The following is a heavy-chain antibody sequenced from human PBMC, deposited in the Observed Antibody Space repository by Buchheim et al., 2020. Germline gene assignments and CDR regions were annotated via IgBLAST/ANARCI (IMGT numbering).Heavy chain of an antibody. V-gene: IGHV4-31*03. D-gene: IGHD3-9*01. CDR1: GGSISSGGYY. CDR3: ARDSFVGDILTGYSNYYYYGMDV. Sequence: QVQLQESGPGLVKPSQTLSLTCTVSGGSISSGGYYWSWIRQHPGKGLEWIGYIYYSGSTYYNPSLKSRVTISVDTSKNQFSLKLSSVTAADTAVYYCARDSFVGDILTGYSNYYYYGMDVWGQGTT. J-gene: IGHJ6*02. CDR2: IYYSGST.